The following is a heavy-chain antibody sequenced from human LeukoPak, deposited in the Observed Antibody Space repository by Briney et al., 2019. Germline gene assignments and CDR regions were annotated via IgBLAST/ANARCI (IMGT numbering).Heavy chain of an antibody. CDR3: ARVVGSGSPPYYYGMDV. V-gene: IGHV1-69*13. D-gene: IGHD3-10*01. Sequence: SVNVSCKASGGTFSSYAISWVRQAPGQGLEWMGGIIPIFGTANYAQKFQGRVTITADESTSTAYMELSSLRSEDTAVYYCARVVGSGSPPYYYGMDVWGQGTTVTVSS. CDR1: GGTFSSYA. J-gene: IGHJ6*02. CDR2: IIPIFGTA.